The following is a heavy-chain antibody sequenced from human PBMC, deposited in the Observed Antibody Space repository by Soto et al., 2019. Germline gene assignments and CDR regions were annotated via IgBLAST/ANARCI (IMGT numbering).Heavy chain of an antibody. D-gene: IGHD3-3*01. J-gene: IGHJ4*02. V-gene: IGHV1-18*01. CDR3: ARALVSGSDFWRAYNGGYFDY. Sequence: QVKLVQSGAEVKRPGASVKVSCKASGYTFRNYGITWVRQAPGQGLEWMAWISPYNGNTNYAQDLQGRVTMTTDTSTSTAYMELRSLTSEDTAMYYCARALVSGSDFWRAYNGGYFDYWGQGTLVTVSS. CDR1: GYTFRNYG. CDR2: ISPYNGNT.